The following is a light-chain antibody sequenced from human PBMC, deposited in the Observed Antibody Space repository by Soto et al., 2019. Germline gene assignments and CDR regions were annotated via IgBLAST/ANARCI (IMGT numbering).Light chain of an antibody. Sequence: QSVLTQPRSVSGSPGQSVTISCTGTSSDVGGYNYVSWYQQHPGKAPKLMIYDVSKRPSGVPDRFSGSKSGNTASLTISGLQAEDEAEYYCCSFSGTSTLYVFGSGTKVTVL. CDR1: SSDVGGYNY. J-gene: IGLJ1*01. V-gene: IGLV2-11*01. CDR3: CSFSGTSTLYV. CDR2: DVS.